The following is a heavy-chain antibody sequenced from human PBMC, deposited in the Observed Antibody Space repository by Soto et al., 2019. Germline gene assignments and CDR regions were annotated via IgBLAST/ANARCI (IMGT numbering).Heavy chain of an antibody. CDR1: GYTFTSYA. Sequence: GASVKVSWKASGYTFTSYAMHWVRQAPGQRLEWMGWINAGNGNTKYSQKFQGRVTITRDTSASTAYMELSSLRSEDTAVYYCALKNRALTTNDAFDIWGQGTMVTVSS. V-gene: IGHV1-3*01. CDR3: ALKNRALTTNDAFDI. J-gene: IGHJ3*02. CDR2: INAGNGNT. D-gene: IGHD4-4*01.